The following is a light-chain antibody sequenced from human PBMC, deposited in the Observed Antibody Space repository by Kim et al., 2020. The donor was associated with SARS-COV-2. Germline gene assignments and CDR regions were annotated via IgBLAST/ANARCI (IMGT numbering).Light chain of an antibody. CDR1: YIGSKN. J-gene: IGLJ3*02. CDR3: QVWDSSTRV. Sequence: SVALGQTARITCGGNYIGSKNVHWYQKRPGQAPVLVIYRDSNRPSGIPERFSGSNSGNTATLTISRAQAGDEADYYCQVWDSSTRVFGGGTQLTVL. V-gene: IGLV3-9*01. CDR2: RDS.